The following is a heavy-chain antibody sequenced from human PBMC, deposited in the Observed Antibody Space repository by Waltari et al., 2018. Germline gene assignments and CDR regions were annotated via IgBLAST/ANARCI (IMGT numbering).Heavy chain of an antibody. CDR3: AREGSGFDP. CDR1: GFTFSTYN. V-gene: IGHV3-48*01. CDR2: ISSSGDIT. J-gene: IGHJ5*02. Sequence: EVQLVESGGGLVQPGGSLRLSCAASGFTFSTYNFNWVRQAPGRGLQWVSFISSSGDITYYTESVKGRFTISRDIAKNSLYLQMNSLRVEDTAVYYCAREGSGFDPWGQGTLVTVSS.